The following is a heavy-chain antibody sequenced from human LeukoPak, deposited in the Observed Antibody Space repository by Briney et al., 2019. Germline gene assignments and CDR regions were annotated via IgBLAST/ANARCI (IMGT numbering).Heavy chain of an antibody. J-gene: IGHJ4*02. V-gene: IGHV4-31*03. Sequence: SETLSLTCTVSGASFNIDDQYWNWIRQSPGKGLEWIGSIHPSGMLYNNPSLESRVTMSRATSKNQSSLNLNSVTAAATAVYFCSRGLGSRKLGYWGQGILVTVSS. CDR2: IHPSGML. D-gene: IGHD6-19*01. CDR1: GASFNIDDQY. CDR3: SRGLGSRKLGY.